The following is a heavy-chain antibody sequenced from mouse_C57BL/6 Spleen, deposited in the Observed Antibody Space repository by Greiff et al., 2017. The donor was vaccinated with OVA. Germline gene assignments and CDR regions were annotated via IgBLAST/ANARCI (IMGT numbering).Heavy chain of an antibody. Sequence: QVQLQESDAELVKPGASVKISCKVSGYTFTDHTIHWMKQRPEQGLEWIGYIYPRDGSTKYNEKFKGKATLTADKSSSTAYMQLNSLTSEDSAVDVCAAYYSNYEDWYFDVWGTGTTVTVSS. CDR2: IYPRDGST. J-gene: IGHJ1*03. V-gene: IGHV1-78*01. CDR3: AAYYSNYEDWYFDV. D-gene: IGHD2-5*01. CDR1: GYTFTDHT.